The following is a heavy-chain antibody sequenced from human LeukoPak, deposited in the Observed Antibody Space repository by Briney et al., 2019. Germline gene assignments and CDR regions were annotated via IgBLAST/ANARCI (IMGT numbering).Heavy chain of an antibody. CDR2: INHSGST. D-gene: IGHD6-13*01. CDR3: ARPRNRHQLASHFDY. CDR1: GGSFSGYY. J-gene: IGHJ4*02. Sequence: SETLSLTCAVYGGSFSGYYWSWIRQPPGKGLEWIGEINHSGSTNYNPSLKSRVTISVDTSKNQFSLKLSSVTAADTAVYYCARPRNRHQLASHFDYWGQGTLVTVSS. V-gene: IGHV4-34*01.